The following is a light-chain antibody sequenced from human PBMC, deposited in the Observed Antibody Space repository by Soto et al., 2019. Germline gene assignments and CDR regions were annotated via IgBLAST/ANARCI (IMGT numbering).Light chain of an antibody. Sequence: DIQMTQSPSSLSASVGDTDTITCRASQGIIDYLAWYQQRPGKVPKLLIYAASTLQTGVPSRFSGSGAGTDFTLTISSQQPEDVGSYYCQKYDTAPQTFGQGTRVEIK. CDR1: QGIIDY. J-gene: IGKJ1*01. CDR2: AAS. V-gene: IGKV1-27*01. CDR3: QKYDTAPQT.